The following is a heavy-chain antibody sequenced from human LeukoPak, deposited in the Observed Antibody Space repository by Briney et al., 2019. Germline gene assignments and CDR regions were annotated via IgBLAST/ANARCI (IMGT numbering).Heavy chain of an antibody. CDR1: GFTFSGSA. J-gene: IGHJ4*02. Sequence: PGGSLRLSCAASGFTFSGSAMHWVRQASGKGLEWVGRIRSKANSYATAYAASVKGRFTISRDDSKNTAYLQMNSLKTEDTAVYYCARDSLGMSTLDSWGQGTLVTVSS. D-gene: IGHD5/OR15-5a*01. CDR3: ARDSLGMSTLDS. V-gene: IGHV3-73*01. CDR2: IRSKANSYAT.